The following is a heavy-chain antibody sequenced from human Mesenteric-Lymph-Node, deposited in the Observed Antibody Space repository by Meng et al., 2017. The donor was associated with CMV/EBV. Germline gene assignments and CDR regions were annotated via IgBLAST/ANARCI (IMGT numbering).Heavy chain of an antibody. D-gene: IGHD3-3*01. Sequence: ASVKVSCKACGHTFIGFYVHWVRQAPGQGLEWMGWISAYNGNTNYAQKLQGRVTMTTDTSTSTAYMELRSLRSDDTAVYYCARDRGITIFGVVHYYYGMDVWGQGTTVTISS. CDR1: GHTFIGFY. CDR3: ARDRGITIFGVVHYYYGMDV. CDR2: ISAYNGNT. J-gene: IGHJ6*02. V-gene: IGHV1-18*04.